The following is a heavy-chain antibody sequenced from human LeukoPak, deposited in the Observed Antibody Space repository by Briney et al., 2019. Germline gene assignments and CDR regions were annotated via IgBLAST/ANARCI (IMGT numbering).Heavy chain of an antibody. CDR1: GYTFTGYY. CDR3: ARPLTYYYDSNGRYAFEI. Sequence: GSSVKVSCKASGYTFTGYYMHWVRQAPGQGVEWMGWINPNSGGTNYAQKFQGRVTMTRDTSISTAYMELSRLRSDDTAVYYCARPLTYYYDSNGRYAFEIWGQGTMVAVSS. V-gene: IGHV1-2*02. J-gene: IGHJ3*02. D-gene: IGHD3-22*01. CDR2: INPNSGGT.